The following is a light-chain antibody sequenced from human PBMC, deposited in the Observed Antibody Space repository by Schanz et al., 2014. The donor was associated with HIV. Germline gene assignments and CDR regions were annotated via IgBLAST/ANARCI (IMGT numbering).Light chain of an antibody. Sequence: ETVLTQSPGTLSLSPGERATLSCRASQTVSTNYLAWYQQKPGQAPRLLIYDASSRATGIPDRFSGSGSGTDFTLTISRLEPDDFAVYYCQQYGNSPRTFSQGTKVEIK. CDR3: QQYGNSPRT. V-gene: IGKV3-20*01. CDR2: DAS. CDR1: QTVSTNY. J-gene: IGKJ1*01.